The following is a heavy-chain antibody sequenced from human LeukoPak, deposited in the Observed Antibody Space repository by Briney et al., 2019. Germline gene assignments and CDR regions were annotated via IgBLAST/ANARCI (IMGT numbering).Heavy chain of an antibody. Sequence: AGGSLRLSCAASGFTFSSYSMNWVRQAPGKGLEWVSYISSSRSTIYYADSMKGRFTISRHKAKHSLQLQSNIRRAEDTAVYYCARADYYDSSGYIDYWGQGTLVTVSS. CDR2: ISSSRSTI. CDR3: ARADYYDSSGYIDY. CDR1: GFTFSSYS. J-gene: IGHJ4*02. D-gene: IGHD3-22*01. V-gene: IGHV3-48*01.